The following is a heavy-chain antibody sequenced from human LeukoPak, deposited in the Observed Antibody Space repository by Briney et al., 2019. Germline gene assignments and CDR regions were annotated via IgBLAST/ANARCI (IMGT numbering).Heavy chain of an antibody. CDR3: ATDHTISLRFLEWLPK. J-gene: IGHJ4*02. Sequence: SVKVSCKASGGTFSSYAISWVRQAPGQGLEWMGGIIPIFGTANYAQKFQGRVTITTDESTSTAYMELSSLRSEDTAVYYCATDHTISLRFLEWLPKWGQGTLVTVSS. CDR2: IIPIFGTA. CDR1: GGTFSSYA. V-gene: IGHV1-69*05. D-gene: IGHD3-3*01.